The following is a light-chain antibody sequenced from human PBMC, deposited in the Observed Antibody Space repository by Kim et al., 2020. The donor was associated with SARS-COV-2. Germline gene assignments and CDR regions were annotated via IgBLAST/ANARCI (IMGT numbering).Light chain of an antibody. CDR2: GAS. Sequence: EVVMTQTPATLSLSPGERATLSCRASQSVSSDLAWYQQKVGQAPRLLIYGASTRATGIPARFSGSGSGTEFTLSISSLQSEDSAVYYCQQYKYWPPLTFGGGTKGDIK. CDR3: QQYKYWPPLT. V-gene: IGKV3-15*01. J-gene: IGKJ4*01. CDR1: QSVSSD.